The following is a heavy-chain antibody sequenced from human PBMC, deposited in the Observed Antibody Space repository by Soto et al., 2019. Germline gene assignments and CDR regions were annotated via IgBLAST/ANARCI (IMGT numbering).Heavy chain of an antibody. Sequence: PGGSLRLSCAASGFTFIGYYISWIRQAPGKGLEWVSYISSSSSYTNYADSVKGRFTISRDNAKNSLYLQMNSLRAEDTAVYYCARGSSSGWYSSGSYFDYWGQGTLVTVS. CDR1: GFTFIGYY. CDR2: ISSSSSYT. J-gene: IGHJ4*02. CDR3: ARGSSSGWYSSGSYFDY. V-gene: IGHV3-11*06. D-gene: IGHD6-19*01.